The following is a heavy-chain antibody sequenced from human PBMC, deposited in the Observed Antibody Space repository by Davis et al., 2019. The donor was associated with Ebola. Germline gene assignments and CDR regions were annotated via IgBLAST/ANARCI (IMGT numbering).Heavy chain of an antibody. V-gene: IGHV1-46*01. D-gene: IGHD1-1*01. Sequence: ASVKVSCKASGYTFTSYYMHWVRQAPGQGLEWMGIINPSGGSTTYAQKFQGRVTMTRDTSINTAYMELSGLTSEDTGVYYCARERGGTRFDPWGQGTLVTVSS. CDR2: INPSGGST. CDR3: ARERGGTRFDP. J-gene: IGHJ5*02. CDR1: GYTFTSYY.